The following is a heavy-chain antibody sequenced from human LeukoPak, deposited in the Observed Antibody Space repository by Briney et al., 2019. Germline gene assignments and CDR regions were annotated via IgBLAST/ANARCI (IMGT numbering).Heavy chain of an antibody. CDR2: ISGSGGSA. CDR3: AKDKGYCSGGSCYGGGD. CDR1: GFIFSSYA. D-gene: IGHD2-15*01. J-gene: IGHJ4*02. V-gene: IGHV3-23*01. Sequence: GGSLRLSCEASGFIFSSYAINWVRQAPGKGLEWVSVISGSGGSAYYADSVKGRFTVSRDNSKNTLYLQMNSLRAEDTAVYYCAKDKGYCSGGSCYGGGDWGQGTLVTVSS.